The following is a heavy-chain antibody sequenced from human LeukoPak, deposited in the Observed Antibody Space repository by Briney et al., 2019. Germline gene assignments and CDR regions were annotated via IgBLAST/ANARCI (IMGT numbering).Heavy chain of an antibody. CDR2: ISSSGSTI. J-gene: IGHJ5*02. CDR1: GFTFSSYE. D-gene: IGHD6-13*01. V-gene: IGHV3-48*03. CDR3: ARDPAPYSSSWYVNWFDP. Sequence: GGSLRLSCAASGFTFSSYEMNWVRQAPGKGLEWVSYISSSGSTIYYADSVKGRFTISRDNAKNSLYLQMNSLRVEDTAVYYCARDPAPYSSSWYVNWFDPWGQGTLVTVSS.